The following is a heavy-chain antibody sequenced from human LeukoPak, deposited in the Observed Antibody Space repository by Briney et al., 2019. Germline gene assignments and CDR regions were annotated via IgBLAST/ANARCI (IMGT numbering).Heavy chain of an antibody. CDR2: IYHSGST. CDR3: ASLYYDFWSGYFGY. J-gene: IGHJ4*02. D-gene: IGHD3-3*01. CDR1: GGSISSGSYY. V-gene: IGHV4-39*07. Sequence: SETLSLTCTVSGGSISSGSYYWGWIRQPPGKGLEWIGSIYHSGSTYYNPSLKSRVTISVDTSKNQFSLKLSSVTAADTAVYYCASLYYDFWSGYFGYWGQGTLVTVSS.